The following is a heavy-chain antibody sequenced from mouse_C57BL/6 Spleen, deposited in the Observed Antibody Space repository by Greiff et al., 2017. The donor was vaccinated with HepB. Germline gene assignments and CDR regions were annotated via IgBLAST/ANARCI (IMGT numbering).Heavy chain of an antibody. J-gene: IGHJ4*01. CDR1: GFSLTSYG. Sequence: VKLQQSGPGLVQPSQSLSITCTVSGFSLTSYGVHWVRQSPGKGLEWLGVIWSGGSTDYNAAFISRLSISKDNSKSQVFFKMNSLQADDTAIYYCASSYYSNLYYAMDYWGQGTSVTVSS. V-gene: IGHV2-2*01. CDR3: ASSYYSNLYYAMDY. D-gene: IGHD2-5*01. CDR2: IWSGGST.